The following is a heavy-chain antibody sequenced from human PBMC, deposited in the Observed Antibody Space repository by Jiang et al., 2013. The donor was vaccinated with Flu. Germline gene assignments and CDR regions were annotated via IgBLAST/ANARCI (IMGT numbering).Heavy chain of an antibody. Sequence: SQTLSLTCAISGDSVSSNSAAWNWIRQSPSRGLEWLGRTYYRSKWYNDYAVSVKSRITINPDTSKNQFSLQLNSVTPEDTAVYYCARGQYYDYVWGSYRSPRYFDHWGQGTLVTVSS. D-gene: IGHD3-16*02. CDR1: GDSVSSNSAA. V-gene: IGHV6-1*01. CDR3: ARGQYYDYVWGSYRSPRYFDH. CDR2: TYYRSKWYN. J-gene: IGHJ4*02.